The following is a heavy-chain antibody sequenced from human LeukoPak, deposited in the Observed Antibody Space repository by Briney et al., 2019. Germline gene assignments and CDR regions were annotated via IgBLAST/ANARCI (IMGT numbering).Heavy chain of an antibody. CDR3: ARDNGGGSSTSCIACPGY. J-gene: IGHJ4*02. CDR1: GYTFTSYG. Sequence: ASVKVSCKASGYTFTSYGISWVRQAPGQGLEWVGWISAYNGNTNYAQKLQGRVTMTTDTSTSTAYMELRSLRSDDTAVYYCARDNGGGSSTSCIACPGYWGQGTLVTVSS. V-gene: IGHV1-18*01. D-gene: IGHD2-2*01. CDR2: ISAYNGNT.